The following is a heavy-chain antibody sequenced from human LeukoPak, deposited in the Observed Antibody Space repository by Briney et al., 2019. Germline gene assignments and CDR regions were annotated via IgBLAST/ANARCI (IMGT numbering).Heavy chain of an antibody. CDR3: ARESPFRTSGSSHFDY. Sequence: ASVKVSCKASGGTFSSYAISWVRQAPGQGLEWMGGIIPIFGTANYARKFQGRVTITADESTSTAYMELSSLRSEDTAVYYCARESPFRTSGSSHFDYWSQGTLVTVSS. V-gene: IGHV1-69*13. J-gene: IGHJ4*02. CDR2: IIPIFGTA. D-gene: IGHD1-26*01. CDR1: GGTFSSYA.